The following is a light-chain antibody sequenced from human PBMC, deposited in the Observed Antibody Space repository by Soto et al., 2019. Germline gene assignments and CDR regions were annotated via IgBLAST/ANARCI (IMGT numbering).Light chain of an antibody. CDR3: QQYTNWRT. J-gene: IGKJ1*01. CDR2: DAS. V-gene: IGKV3-15*01. Sequence: EIVMTQSPATLSVSPGERATLSCTASQSVSSNLAWYQQKPGQAPRLLIYDASTRATGIPARFSGSGSGTEFTLTISSLQSEDFAVYYCQQYTNWRTFGQGTKVEIK. CDR1: QSVSSN.